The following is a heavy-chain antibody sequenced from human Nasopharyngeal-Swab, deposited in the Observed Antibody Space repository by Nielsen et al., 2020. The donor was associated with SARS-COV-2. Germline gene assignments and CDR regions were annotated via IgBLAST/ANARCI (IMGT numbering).Heavy chain of an antibody. CDR3: ARDVGFIDPAY. CDR2: ISSSSSYI. Sequence: GESLKISCAASGFTFSSYSMNWVRQAPGKGLEWVSSISSSSSYIHYADSVKGRFTISRDNAKNSLYLQMNSLRAEDTAVYYCARDVGFIDPAYWGQGTLVTVSS. V-gene: IGHV3-21*01. CDR1: GFTFSSYS. D-gene: IGHD6-25*01. J-gene: IGHJ4*02.